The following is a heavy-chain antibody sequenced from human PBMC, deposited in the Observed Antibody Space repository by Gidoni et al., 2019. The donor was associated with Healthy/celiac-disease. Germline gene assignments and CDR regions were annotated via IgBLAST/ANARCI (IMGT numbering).Heavy chain of an antibody. CDR3: ARDCFGDCSGGSPFDY. CDR2: ISSSSTYT. D-gene: IGHD2-15*01. Sequence: QVQLVESGEGLVKPGGSLRLSCAASGFSLKDDYMSWSRQAPGKGLEWVSYISSSSTYTIYADSVKGRFTISRDNAKNSLYLQMNSLSVEDTAVYYCARDCFGDCSGGSPFDYWGQGTLVTVSS. J-gene: IGHJ4*02. V-gene: IGHV3-11*06. CDR1: GFSLKDDY.